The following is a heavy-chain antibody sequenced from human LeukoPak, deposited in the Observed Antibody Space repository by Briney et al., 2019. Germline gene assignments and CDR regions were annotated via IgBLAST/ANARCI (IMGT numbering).Heavy chain of an antibody. V-gene: IGHV1-2*02. D-gene: IGHD1-1*01. CDR1: GYTFSDYY. CDR2: INCNSGDT. CDR3: ARDDAGERNDFDY. J-gene: IGHJ4*02. Sequence: EASVKVSCKASGYTFSDYYIHWVRQAPGQGLESLGWINCNSGDTRYAQKFQGRVTMTRDTPISTVYMELSRLRSDDTALYYCARDDAGERNDFDYWGQGTLVTVSS.